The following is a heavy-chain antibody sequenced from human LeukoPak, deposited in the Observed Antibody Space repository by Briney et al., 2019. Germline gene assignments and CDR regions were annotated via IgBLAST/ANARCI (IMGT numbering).Heavy chain of an antibody. D-gene: IGHD4-17*01. J-gene: IGHJ5*02. CDR3: ASSNGDSDNWFDP. V-gene: IGHV1-45*02. CDR1: GYTFTYRY. CDR2: ITPFNGNT. Sequence: ASVKVSCKASGYTFTYRYLHWVRQAPGQALEWMGWITPFNGNTNYAQKFQDRVTITRDRSMSTAYMELSSLRSEDTAMYYCASSNGDSDNWFDPWGQGTLVTVSS.